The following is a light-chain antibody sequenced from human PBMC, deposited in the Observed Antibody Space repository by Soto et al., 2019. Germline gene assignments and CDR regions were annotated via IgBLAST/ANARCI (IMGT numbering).Light chain of an antibody. CDR3: QQYNNWPIT. J-gene: IGKJ5*01. Sequence: EIVMTQSPATLSVSPVERATLSCMASQSVNIYLAWYQQKPGQAPRLLIFGASYRATGIPARFSGSGSGTEFNLTISSLQSEDFEIYYCQQYNNWPITFGQGTRLEI. CDR1: QSVNIY. CDR2: GAS. V-gene: IGKV3D-15*01.